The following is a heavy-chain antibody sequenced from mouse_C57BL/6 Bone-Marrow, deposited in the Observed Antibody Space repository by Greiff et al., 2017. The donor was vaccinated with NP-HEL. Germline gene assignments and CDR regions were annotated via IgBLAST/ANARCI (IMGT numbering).Heavy chain of an antibody. Sequence: VQLQQSGPGLVAPSQSLSITCTVSGFSLTSYAISWVRQPPGKGLEWLGVIWTGGGTNYNSALKSRLSISKDNSKSQVFLKMNSLQTDDTARYYCARSYYYGSKPWWYFDVWGTGTTVTVSS. D-gene: IGHD1-1*01. CDR2: IWTGGGT. J-gene: IGHJ1*03. CDR1: GFSLTSYA. V-gene: IGHV2-9-1*01. CDR3: ARSYYYGSKPWWYFDV.